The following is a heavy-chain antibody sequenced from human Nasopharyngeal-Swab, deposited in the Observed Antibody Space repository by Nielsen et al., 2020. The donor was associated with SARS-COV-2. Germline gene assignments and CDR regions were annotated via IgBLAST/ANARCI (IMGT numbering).Heavy chain of an antibody. J-gene: IGHJ6*03. CDR3: ARVGRFLEWLLSTNYYYYMDV. Sequence: SETLSLTCAVYGGSFSGYYWSWIRQPPGKGLEWIGEINHSGSTNYNPSPKSRVTISVDTSKNQFSLKLSSVTAADTAVYYCARVGRFLEWLLSTNYYYYMDVWGKGTTVTVSS. CDR2: INHSGST. CDR1: GGSFSGYY. V-gene: IGHV4-34*01. D-gene: IGHD3-3*01.